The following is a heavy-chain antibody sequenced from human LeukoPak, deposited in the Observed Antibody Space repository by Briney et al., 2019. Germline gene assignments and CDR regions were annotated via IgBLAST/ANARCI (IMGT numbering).Heavy chain of an antibody. J-gene: IGHJ3*02. CDR1: GGSISSSSYY. CDR3: ARSPYVVNAFDI. CDR2: IYYSGST. V-gene: IGHV4-39*01. D-gene: IGHD2-21*01. Sequence: PSETLSLTCTVSGGSISSSSYYWGWIRQPPGKGLEWIGSIYYSGSTYYNPSLKSRVTISVDTSKNQFSLKLSSVTAADTAVYYCARSPYVVNAFDIWGQGTMVTVSS.